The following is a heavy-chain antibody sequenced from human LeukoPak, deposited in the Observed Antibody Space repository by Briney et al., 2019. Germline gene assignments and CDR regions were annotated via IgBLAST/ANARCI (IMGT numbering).Heavy chain of an antibody. CDR1: GFTFSSYE. CDR3: ARDPYSGSYGDYYYYYMDV. CDR2: ITSSDSTT. V-gene: IGHV3-48*03. J-gene: IGHJ6*03. D-gene: IGHD1-26*01. Sequence: PGGSLRLSCVASGFTFSSYEMNWVRQAPGKGLEWLSYITSSDSTTHYADSVKGRFTISRDNAKNSLYLQMNSLRDEDTAVYYCARDPYSGSYGDYYYYYMDVWGKGTTVTISS.